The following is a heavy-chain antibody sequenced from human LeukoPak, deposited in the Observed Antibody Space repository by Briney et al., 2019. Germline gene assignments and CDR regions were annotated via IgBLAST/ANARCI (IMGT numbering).Heavy chain of an antibody. CDR3: ARSNVLLWFGSWGDY. D-gene: IGHD3-10*01. CDR1: GYTFTSYG. CDR2: ISAYNGNT. V-gene: IGHV1-18*04. Sequence: ASVKVSCKASGYTFTSYGISWMRQAPGPGIGLMGWISAYNGNTNYAQKLQGRVTMTTDTSTSTAYMELRSLRSDDTAVYYCARSNVLLWFGSWGDYWGQGTLVTVSS. J-gene: IGHJ4*02.